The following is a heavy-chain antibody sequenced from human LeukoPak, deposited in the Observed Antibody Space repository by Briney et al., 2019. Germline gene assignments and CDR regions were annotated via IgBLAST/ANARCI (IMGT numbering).Heavy chain of an antibody. Sequence: SETLSLTCTVSGNSFGDYYWSWIRQPAGKGLEWIGRIYTSGSTTYNPSLKSRVTMSVDTSKSQFSLNLMSVTAADTAVYYCTRDTGTTGEVKFDPWGQGTLVTVPS. CDR2: IYTSGST. J-gene: IGHJ5*02. V-gene: IGHV4-4*07. CDR1: GNSFGDYY. D-gene: IGHD4-17*01. CDR3: TRDTGTTGEVKFDP.